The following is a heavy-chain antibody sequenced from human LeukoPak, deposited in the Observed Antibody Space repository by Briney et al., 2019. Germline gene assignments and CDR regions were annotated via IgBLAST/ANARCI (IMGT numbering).Heavy chain of an antibody. CDR3: AREGNHDYGDYATSFDP. D-gene: IGHD4-17*01. J-gene: IGHJ5*02. CDR2: ISYDGSNK. Sequence: GGSLRLSCAASGFTFNNYGLHWVRQAPGKGLEWVAVISYDGSNKYYADSVKGRFTISRDNSKNTLYLQMNSLRAEDTAVYYCAREGNHDYGDYATSFDPWGQGTLVTVSS. V-gene: IGHV3-30*19. CDR1: GFTFNNYG.